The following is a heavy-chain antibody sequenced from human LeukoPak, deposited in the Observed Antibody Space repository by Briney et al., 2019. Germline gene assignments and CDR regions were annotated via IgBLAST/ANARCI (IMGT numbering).Heavy chain of an antibody. D-gene: IGHD6-13*01. CDR3: AREGTAAAAPGGYYGMDV. CDR1: GFTFSSYS. Sequence: GGSLRLSCAASGFTFSSYSMNWVRQAPGKELEWVSYISSSSSTIYYADSVKGRFTISRDNAKNSLYLQMNSLRAEDTAVYYCAREGTAAAAPGGYYGMDVWGQGTTVTVSS. J-gene: IGHJ6*02. CDR2: ISSSSSTI. V-gene: IGHV3-48*01.